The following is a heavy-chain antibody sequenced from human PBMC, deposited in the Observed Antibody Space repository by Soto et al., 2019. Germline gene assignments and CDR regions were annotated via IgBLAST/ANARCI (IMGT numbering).Heavy chain of an antibody. V-gene: IGHV4-39*01. CDR3: ASDRTQWPVVKHGEYFDY. CDR1: GGSISSSSYY. J-gene: IGHJ4*02. CDR2: IYYSGST. Sequence: SETLSLTCTVSGGSISSSSYYWGWIRQPPGKGLEWIGSIYYSGSTYYNPSLKSRVTISVDTSKNQFSLKLSSVTAADTAVYYCASDRTQWPVVKHGEYFDYWGQGTLVTVSS. D-gene: IGHD6-19*01.